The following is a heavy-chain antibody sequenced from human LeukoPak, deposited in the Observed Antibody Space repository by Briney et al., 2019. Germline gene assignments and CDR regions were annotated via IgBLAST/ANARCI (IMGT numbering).Heavy chain of an antibody. CDR1: GYSLTNYR. Sequence: GESLKISCKVSGYSLTNYRIAWVRQKPGKGLEWMGIVFPADSDTRYSPSFQGQVTISADKSINTAYLQWTSLKASDTAIYYCARYDGRATADFWGQGTLVTVSS. CDR2: VFPADSDT. D-gene: IGHD1-26*01. V-gene: IGHV5-51*01. J-gene: IGHJ4*02. CDR3: ARYDGRATADF.